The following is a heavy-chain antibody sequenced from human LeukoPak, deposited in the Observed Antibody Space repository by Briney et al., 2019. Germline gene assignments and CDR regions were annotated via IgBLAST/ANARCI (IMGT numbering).Heavy chain of an antibody. Sequence: GASLRLSCAASGFTFSSYAMSWVRQAPGKGLEWVSAISGSGGSTYYADPVKGRFTIARDNSKNTLCLQMNSLRAEDTDVYYCAKDASGSYYTLNYFDYWGQGTLVTVSS. CDR1: GFTFSSYA. V-gene: IGHV3-23*01. CDR3: AKDASGSYYTLNYFDY. CDR2: ISGSGGST. D-gene: IGHD1-26*01. J-gene: IGHJ4*02.